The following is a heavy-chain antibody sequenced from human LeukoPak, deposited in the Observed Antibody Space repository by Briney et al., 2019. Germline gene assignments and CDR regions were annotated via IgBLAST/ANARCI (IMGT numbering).Heavy chain of an antibody. J-gene: IGHJ4*02. CDR3: AKVHYTASFPGSFPGRNYFDS. Sequence: GGSLRLSCTVSGFAFSGYAMSWVRQAPGKGPEWVSSIGARGDVTYSADSVKGRFTISRDNSKRTMFLQMNSLRAEDTAVYYCAKVHYTASFPGSFPGRNYFDSWGQGSLVTVSS. D-gene: IGHD1-26*01. V-gene: IGHV3-23*01. CDR1: GFAFSGYA. CDR2: IGARGDVT.